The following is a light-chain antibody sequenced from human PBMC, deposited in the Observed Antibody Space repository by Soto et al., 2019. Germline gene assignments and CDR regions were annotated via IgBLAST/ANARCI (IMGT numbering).Light chain of an antibody. J-gene: IGKJ1*01. V-gene: IGKV1-5*01. Sequence: IQLTQSPSSLSASVGERVTITFRASQTISSWLAWYQQKPGKAPKLLIYDASSLESGVPSRFSGSGSGTEFTLTISSLQPDDFATYYCQQYNSYSWTFGQGTKVDI. CDR3: QQYNSYSWT. CDR2: DAS. CDR1: QTISSW.